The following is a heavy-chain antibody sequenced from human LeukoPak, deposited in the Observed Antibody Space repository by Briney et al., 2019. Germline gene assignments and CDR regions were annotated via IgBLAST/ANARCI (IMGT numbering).Heavy chain of an antibody. J-gene: IGHJ3*02. V-gene: IGHV4-30-2*01. D-gene: IGHD6-13*01. Sequence: SETLSLTCTVSGGSISSGGYYWSWIRQPPGKGLEWIGYIYHSGSTYYNPSLKSRVTISVDRSKNQFSLKLSSVTAADTAVYYRARDSSSWFMDDAFDIWGQGTMVTVSS. CDR3: ARDSSSWFMDDAFDI. CDR1: GGSISSGGYY. CDR2: IYHSGST.